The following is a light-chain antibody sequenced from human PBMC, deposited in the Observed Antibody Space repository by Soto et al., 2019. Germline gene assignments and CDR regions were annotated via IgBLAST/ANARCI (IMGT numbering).Light chain of an antibody. CDR3: QQYNIWPPIT. CDR2: GAS. Sequence: EIVMTQSPATLSVSPGDRVTLSCRASQSVTTNLAWYLQKPGQAPRLLIYGASTRAPRIPARFSGSGSVTEFTLTISSLQSEDFAVYYCQQYNIWPPITFGQGTRLEIK. J-gene: IGKJ5*01. V-gene: IGKV3-15*01. CDR1: QSVTTN.